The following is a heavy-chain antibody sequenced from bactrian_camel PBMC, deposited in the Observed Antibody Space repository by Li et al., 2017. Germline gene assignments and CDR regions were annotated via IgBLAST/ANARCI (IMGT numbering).Heavy chain of an antibody. CDR1: GLPFDEYD. D-gene: IGHD6*01. CDR3: AARSRVRGIWSVTLDSNEYSV. J-gene: IGHJ4*01. Sequence: QLVESGGGLVQAGGSLTLTCTASGLPFDEYDIGWVRQAPGKGLEWVSSINSGSDNTYYADSVKGRFTISQDNSKNTWYLQMNNLKPEDTAMYYCAARSRVRGIWSVTLDSNEYSVWGQGTQVTVS. CDR2: INSGSDNT. V-gene: IGHV3S40*01.